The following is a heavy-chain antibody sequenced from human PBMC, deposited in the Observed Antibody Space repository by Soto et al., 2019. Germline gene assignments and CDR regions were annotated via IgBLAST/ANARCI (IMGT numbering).Heavy chain of an antibody. Sequence: QVQLQESGPGLVKPSKTLSLTCTVSGGSISSGGYYWTWIRQHPGKGLEWIGYISYSGSTYYNPSLACRVTLSVGTSKNQFALKLSSVTAAYTAVYFCARYEVGDNNFDYWGQGTLVTVSS. D-gene: IGHD2-21*02. CDR2: ISYSGST. J-gene: IGHJ4*02. CDR3: ARYEVGDNNFDY. CDR1: GGSISSGGYY. V-gene: IGHV4-31*03.